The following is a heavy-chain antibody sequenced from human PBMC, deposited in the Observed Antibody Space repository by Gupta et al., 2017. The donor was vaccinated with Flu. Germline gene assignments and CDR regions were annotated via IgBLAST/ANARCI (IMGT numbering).Heavy chain of an antibody. CDR2: IIGDSSYI. D-gene: IGHD3-3*01. Sequence: PGKGLEWVSSIIGDSSYIDYADSVKGRFTISRDNAKNSLYLQMNSLRAEDTALYYCARDLYFWSTPRDWFDPWGQGTLVTVSS. CDR3: ARDLYFWSTPRDWFDP. J-gene: IGHJ5*02. V-gene: IGHV3-21*01.